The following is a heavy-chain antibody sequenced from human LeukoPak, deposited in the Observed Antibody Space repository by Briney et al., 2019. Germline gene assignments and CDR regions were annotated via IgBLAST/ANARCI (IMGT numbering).Heavy chain of an antibody. D-gene: IGHD6-13*01. CDR2: IIPIFATA. CDR3: ASYRGYSSSYFDY. CDR1: GGTFSSYA. V-gene: IGHV1-69*13. J-gene: IGHJ4*02. Sequence: SVKVSCKASGGTFSSYAISWVRQPAGQGLEWMGGIIPIFATANYAQKFQGRVTITADESTSTAYMELSSLRSEDTAVYYCASYRGYSSSYFDYWGQGTLVTVSS.